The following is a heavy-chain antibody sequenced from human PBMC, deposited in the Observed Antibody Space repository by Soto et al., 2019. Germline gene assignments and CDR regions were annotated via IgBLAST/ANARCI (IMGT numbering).Heavy chain of an antibody. J-gene: IGHJ6*02. Sequence: CKSSGYTFTSYYMHWVRQAPGQGLEWMGIINPSGGSTSYAQKFQGRVTMTRGTSTSTVYMELSSLRSEDTAVYYCARRQQLIYYYGMDVWGQGTTVTVSS. V-gene: IGHV1-46*01. CDR1: GYTFTSYY. CDR2: INPSGGST. D-gene: IGHD6-13*01. CDR3: ARRQQLIYYYGMDV.